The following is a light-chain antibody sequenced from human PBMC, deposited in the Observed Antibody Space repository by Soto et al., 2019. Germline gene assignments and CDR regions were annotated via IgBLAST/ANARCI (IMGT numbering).Light chain of an antibody. CDR2: LGS. CDR3: MQALQTPT. V-gene: IGKV2-28*01. Sequence: DIVMTQSPLSLPVTPGESASISCRSSQSLLQSNGYNYLDWYLQKPGQSPQLLIYLGSNRASGVPDRFSGSGSGTDFTLKISRVEAEDVGVYYCMQALQTPTFGQGTKVEIK. J-gene: IGKJ1*01. CDR1: QSLLQSNGYNY.